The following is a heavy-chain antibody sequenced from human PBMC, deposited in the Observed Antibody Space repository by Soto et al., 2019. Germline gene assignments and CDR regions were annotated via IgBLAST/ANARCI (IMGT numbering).Heavy chain of an antibody. CDR3: ARDVVVVAATRFYYYGMDV. V-gene: IGHV4-59*01. Sequence: SETLSLTCTVSGGSISSYYWSWIRQPPGKGLEWIGYIYYSGSTNYNPSLKSRVTISVDTSKNQFSLKLSSVTAADTAVYYCARDVVVVAATRFYYYGMDVWGQGTTVT. CDR2: IYYSGST. CDR1: GGSISSYY. D-gene: IGHD2-15*01. J-gene: IGHJ6*02.